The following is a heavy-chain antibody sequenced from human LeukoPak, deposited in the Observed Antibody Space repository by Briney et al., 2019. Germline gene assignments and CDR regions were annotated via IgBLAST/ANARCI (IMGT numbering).Heavy chain of an antibody. CDR3: ASDPHHASRMDV. CDR1: GVIFRNYW. J-gene: IGHJ6*02. Sequence: GGSLRLSCAAYGVIFRNYWMNWGRQAPGKGREWVANIKQDGSEQYYVGSVKGRFTISRDNAKNSLYLQMNSLRAEDTAVYYCASDPHHASRMDVWGQGTTVTVSS. V-gene: IGHV3-7*01. CDR2: IKQDGSEQ. D-gene: IGHD1-14*01.